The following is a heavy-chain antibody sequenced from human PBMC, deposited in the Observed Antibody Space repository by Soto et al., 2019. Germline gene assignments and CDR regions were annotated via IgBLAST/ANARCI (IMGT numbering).Heavy chain of an antibody. J-gene: IGHJ5*02. V-gene: IGHV1-18*01. CDR2: ISAYNGNT. CDR1: GYTFTSYG. D-gene: IGHD2-8*01. CDR3: ARVVGYCTNGVCHPRDNWFDP. Sequence: GASVKVSCKASGYTFTSYGISWVRQAPGQGLEWMGWISAYNGNTNYAQKLQGRVTMTTDTSTSTAYVELRSLRSDDTAVYYCARVVGYCTNGVCHPRDNWFDPWGQGTLVTVSS.